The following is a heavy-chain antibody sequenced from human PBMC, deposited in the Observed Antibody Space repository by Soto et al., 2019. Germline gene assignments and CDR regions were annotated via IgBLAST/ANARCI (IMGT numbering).Heavy chain of an antibody. V-gene: IGHV4-30-2*01. CDR3: ARVLYYDSSGYYYYFDY. Sequence: SETLSLTCAVSGGSISSGGYSWSWIRQPPGKGLEWIGYIYHSGSTYYNPSLKSRVTISVDRSKDQFSLKLSSVTAADTAVYYCARVLYYDSSGYYYYFDYWGKGTLVTVSS. CDR2: IYHSGST. D-gene: IGHD3-22*01. J-gene: IGHJ4*02. CDR1: GGSISSGGYS.